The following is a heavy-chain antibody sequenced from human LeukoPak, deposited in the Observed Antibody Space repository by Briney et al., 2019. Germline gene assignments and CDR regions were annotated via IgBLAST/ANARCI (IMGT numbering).Heavy chain of an antibody. J-gene: IGHJ4*02. V-gene: IGHV3-74*01. Sequence: GGSLRLSCAASGFTFSSYWMHWVRQAPGKGLVWVSRINSDGSSTSYADSVKGRFTISRDNAKNTLYLQMNSLRAEDTAVYYCARDPNYYYDSSGYLGVAIDYWGQGTLVTVSS. CDR1: GFTFSSYW. CDR2: INSDGSST. CDR3: ARDPNYYYDSSGYLGVAIDY. D-gene: IGHD3-22*01.